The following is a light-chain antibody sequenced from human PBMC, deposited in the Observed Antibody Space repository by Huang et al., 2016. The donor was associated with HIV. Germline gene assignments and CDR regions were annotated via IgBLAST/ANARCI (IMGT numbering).Light chain of an antibody. Sequence: EIVLTQSPGTLSLSPGERATLSCRASQSVAINYLAWYQQKPGQAPRLLIYSASYRATGIPGRFSGSGSGTDFTLTINSLEPADFAMYYCQQYSSSPITFGQGTRLEIK. CDR1: QSVAINY. V-gene: IGKV3-20*01. J-gene: IGKJ5*01. CDR3: QQYSSSPIT. CDR2: SAS.